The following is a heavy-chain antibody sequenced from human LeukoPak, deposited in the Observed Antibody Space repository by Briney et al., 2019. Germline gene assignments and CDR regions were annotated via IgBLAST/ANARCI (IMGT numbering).Heavy chain of an antibody. Sequence: SETLSLTCAVYGGSFSGYYWSWIRQPPGKGLEWIGEINHSGSTNYNPSLKSRVTISVDTSKNQFSLKLSSVTAADTAVYYCARRFWGSYRPYYFDYWGQGTLVTVSS. D-gene: IGHD3-16*02. CDR3: ARRFWGSYRPYYFDY. CDR1: GGSFSGYY. V-gene: IGHV4-34*01. CDR2: INHSGST. J-gene: IGHJ4*02.